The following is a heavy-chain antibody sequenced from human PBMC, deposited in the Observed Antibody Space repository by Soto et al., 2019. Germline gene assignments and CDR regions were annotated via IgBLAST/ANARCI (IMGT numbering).Heavy chain of an antibody. V-gene: IGHV3-33*01. Sequence: SLRLSCAASGFTFSGFGMHWVRQAPGKWLERVAIIWYDGSDKYYADSVKGRFTISRDNSKNTLYLQMNSLRAEDTAVYHCAFGNLSYYFDYWGQGTPVTVSS. CDR3: AFGNLSYYFDY. D-gene: IGHD3-16*01. CDR2: IWYDGSDK. J-gene: IGHJ4*02. CDR1: GFTFSGFG.